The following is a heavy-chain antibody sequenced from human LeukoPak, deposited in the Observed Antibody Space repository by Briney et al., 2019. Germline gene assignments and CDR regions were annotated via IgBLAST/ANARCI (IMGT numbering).Heavy chain of an antibody. V-gene: IGHV1-46*01. CDR3: ARGTTEGFDP. CDR1: GYTFTTYY. CDR2: INPSGGST. J-gene: IGHJ5*02. Sequence: ASVKVSCKASGYTFTTYYMHWVRQAPGQGLEWMGIINPSGGSTTYAQNFQGRVTMTRDTSTSTVYTELSSLRSDDTAVYYCARGTTEGFDPWGQGTLVTVSS. D-gene: IGHD1/OR15-1a*01.